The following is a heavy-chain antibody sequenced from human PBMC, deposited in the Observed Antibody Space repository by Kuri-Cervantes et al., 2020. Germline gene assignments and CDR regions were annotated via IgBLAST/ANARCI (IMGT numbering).Heavy chain of an antibody. CDR2: ISGSGGTT. J-gene: IGHJ1*01. CDR1: SYA. CDR3: AKDHYKAYCSSTSCSFSHDFQH. Sequence: GGSLRLSCASSYAMSWVRQAPGKGLEWVSLISGSGGTTYYADSVKGRFTISRDDSKNTLYLQMNSLRAEDTAVYYCAKDHYKAYCSSTSCSFSHDFQHWGQGTLVTVSS. D-gene: IGHD2-2*01. V-gene: IGHV3-23*01.